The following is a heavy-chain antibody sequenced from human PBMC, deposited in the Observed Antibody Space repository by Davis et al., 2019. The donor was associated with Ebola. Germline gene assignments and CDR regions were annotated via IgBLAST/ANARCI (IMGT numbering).Heavy chain of an antibody. Sequence: MPGGSLRLSCAASGFTFSSYGMHWVRQPPGKGLEWIGSIYYSGSTYYNPSLKSRVTISVDTSKNQFSLKLSSVTAADTAVYYCARHLPYEFWSGLDGYFDSWGQGTLVTVSS. D-gene: IGHD3-3*01. CDR1: GFTFSSYG. J-gene: IGHJ4*02. CDR2: IYYSGST. CDR3: ARHLPYEFWSGLDGYFDS. V-gene: IGHV4-39*01.